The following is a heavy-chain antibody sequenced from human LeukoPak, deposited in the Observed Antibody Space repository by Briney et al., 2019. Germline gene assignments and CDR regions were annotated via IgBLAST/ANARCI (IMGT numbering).Heavy chain of an antibody. CDR3: ARGFELITFGGAIGKLNWFDS. D-gene: IGHD3-16*02. V-gene: IGHV3-21*04. J-gene: IGHJ5*01. CDR1: GFSFSNCS. CDR2: ISSSSTYI. Sequence: PGGSLRLSCAASGFSFSNCSMNWVRQAPGKGLEWVSSISSSSTYIYYADSLEGRFTISRDNVRNSLYLQMYSLRAEDTAVYYCARGFELITFGGAIGKLNWFDSWGQGTLVTVSS.